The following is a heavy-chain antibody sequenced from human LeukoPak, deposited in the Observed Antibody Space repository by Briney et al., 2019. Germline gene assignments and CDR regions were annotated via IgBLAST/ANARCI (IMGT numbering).Heavy chain of an antibody. J-gene: IGHJ4*02. Sequence: GGSLTLSCAASGFTFSSYWMHWVRQAPGKGLVWVSRINSDGSGTTYADSVQGRFTISRDNAKNTLYLQMNSLRAEDTAVYYCACDRDYYDSSGYYNYWGQGTLVTVSS. CDR1: GFTFSSYW. V-gene: IGHV3-74*01. CDR2: INSDGSGT. D-gene: IGHD3-22*01. CDR3: ACDRDYYDSSGYYNY.